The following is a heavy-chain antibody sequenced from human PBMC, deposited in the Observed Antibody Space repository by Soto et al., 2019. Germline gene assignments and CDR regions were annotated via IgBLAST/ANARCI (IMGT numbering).Heavy chain of an antibody. CDR2: IYYSGST. D-gene: IGHD6-13*01. Sequence: PSETLSLTCTVSGGSISSGDYYWSWIRQPPGKGLEWIGYIYYSGSTYYNPSLKSRVTISVDTSKNQFSLKLSSVTAADTAVYYCAQQLAAGNNWYFDLWGRGTLVTVSS. J-gene: IGHJ2*01. CDR1: GGSISSGDYY. CDR3: AQQLAAGNNWYFDL. V-gene: IGHV4-30-4*01.